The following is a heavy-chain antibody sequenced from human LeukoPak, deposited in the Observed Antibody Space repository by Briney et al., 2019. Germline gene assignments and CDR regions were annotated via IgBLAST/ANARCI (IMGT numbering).Heavy chain of an antibody. Sequence: SETLSLTCTVSGVSISSGGYYWSWIRQHPGKGLEWIGYIYYSGSTYYNPSLKSRVTISVDTSKNQFSLKLSSVTAADTAVYYCARVHYGSGSYYKGGPDYWGQGTLVTVSS. V-gene: IGHV4-31*03. CDR1: GVSISSGGYY. CDR2: IYYSGST. J-gene: IGHJ4*02. D-gene: IGHD3-10*01. CDR3: ARVHYGSGSYYKGGPDY.